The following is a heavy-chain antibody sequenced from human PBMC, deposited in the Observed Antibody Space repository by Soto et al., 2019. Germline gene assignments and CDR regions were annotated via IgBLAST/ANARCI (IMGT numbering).Heavy chain of an antibody. D-gene: IGHD7-27*01. Sequence: TLSLTCTGSGGTISSGGYFWSWLRQHPGKGLEWIGYIYYSGSTYYNPSLQSRVSISVDSSENQFSLSLKSVTAADTAVYYWPRVESSRWGLQEHDAIDVWGQG. J-gene: IGHJ6*02. CDR2: IYYSGST. CDR3: PRVESSRWGLQEHDAIDV. CDR1: GGTISSGGYF. V-gene: IGHV4-31*03.